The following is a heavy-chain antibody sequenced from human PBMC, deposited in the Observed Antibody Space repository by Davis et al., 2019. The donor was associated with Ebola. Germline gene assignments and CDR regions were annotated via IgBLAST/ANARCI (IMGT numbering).Heavy chain of an antibody. J-gene: IGHJ4*02. Sequence: SETLSLTCTVSGGSISSYYWSWIRQPPGKGLEWIGYIYYSGSTNYNPSLKSRVTISVDTSKNQFSLKLSSVTAADTAVYYCAKGGDIVVVVAPDYWGQGTLVTVSS. CDR3: AKGGDIVVVVAPDY. CDR2: IYYSGST. CDR1: GGSISSYY. D-gene: IGHD2-15*01. V-gene: IGHV4-59*08.